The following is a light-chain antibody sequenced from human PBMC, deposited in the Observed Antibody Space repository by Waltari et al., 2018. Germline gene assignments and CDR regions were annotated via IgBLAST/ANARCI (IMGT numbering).Light chain of an antibody. CDR2: DVD. CDR3: CSYAGSAVSV. Sequence: QSALTQTATVSGSPGQSITISCSGASSAIGKYNLFSWYQQHPGKAPTLIVYDVDKRPSGVSNRFSGSKSGNTAFLTISGLQTADEADYYCCSYAGSAVSVFGGGTKLTVL. J-gene: IGLJ3*02. V-gene: IGLV2-23*02. CDR1: SSAIGKYNL.